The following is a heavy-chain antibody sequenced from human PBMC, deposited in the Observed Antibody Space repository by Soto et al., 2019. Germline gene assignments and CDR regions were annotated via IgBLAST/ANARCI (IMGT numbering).Heavy chain of an antibody. CDR3: ARLWFGFHAGGGMDV. D-gene: IGHD3-10*01. CDR2: IIPILGIA. CDR1: GGTFSSYT. V-gene: IGHV1-69*02. J-gene: IGHJ6*02. Sequence: QVQLVQSGAEVKKPGSSVKVSCKASGGTFSSYTISWVRQAPGQGLEWMGRIIPILGIANYAQKFQGRVTITADKSTSTAYMELSSLRSEDTAVYYCARLWFGFHAGGGMDVWGQGTTVTVSS.